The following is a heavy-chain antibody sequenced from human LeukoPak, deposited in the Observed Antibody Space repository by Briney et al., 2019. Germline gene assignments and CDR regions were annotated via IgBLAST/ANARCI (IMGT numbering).Heavy chain of an antibody. CDR3: ARDRGSSSSLGWFDP. V-gene: IGHV1-2*06. D-gene: IGHD6-6*01. CDR2: INPNSGGT. J-gene: IGHJ5*02. CDR1: GYTSTGYY. Sequence: ASVKVSCKASGYTSTGYYMHWVRQAPGQGLEWMGRINPNSGGTNYAQKFQGRVTMTRDTSISTAYMELSRLRSDDTAVYYCARDRGSSSSLGWFDPWGQGTLVTVSS.